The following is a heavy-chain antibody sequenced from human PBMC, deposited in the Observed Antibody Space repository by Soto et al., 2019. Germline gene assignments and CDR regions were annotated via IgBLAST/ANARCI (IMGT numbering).Heavy chain of an antibody. CDR2: IYYSGST. CDR1: GVSISSSSYY. D-gene: IGHD5-12*01. Sequence: PSETLSLTCTVSGVSISSSSYYWGWIRQPPGKGLEWIGSIYYSGSTYYNPSLKSRVTISVDTSKNQFSLKLSSVTVADTAVYYCAMGGDDGYNYWGQGTLVTVSS. J-gene: IGHJ4*02. V-gene: IGHV4-39*01. CDR3: AMGGDDGYNY.